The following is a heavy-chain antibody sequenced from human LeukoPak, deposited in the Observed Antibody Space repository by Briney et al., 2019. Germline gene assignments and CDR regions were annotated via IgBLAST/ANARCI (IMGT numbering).Heavy chain of an antibody. Sequence: GGSLRLSCAASGFTFSNYWMTWVRQAPGKGLQWVASIRQDANVKYYVDSVKGRFTISRDNAGNSLYLQMNSLRAEDTAVYYCARWADDSGIYYIASWGQGSLVIVSS. V-gene: IGHV3-7*01. CDR1: GFTFSNYW. J-gene: IGHJ4*02. CDR3: ARWADDSGIYYIAS. CDR2: IRQDANVK. D-gene: IGHD3-10*01.